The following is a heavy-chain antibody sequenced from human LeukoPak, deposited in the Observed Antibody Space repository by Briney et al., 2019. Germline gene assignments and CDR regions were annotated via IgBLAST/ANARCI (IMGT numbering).Heavy chain of an antibody. CDR1: VYTFSIYS. Sequence: GGSLGLSCAASVYTFSIYSVRWVRQPPGRGRVGGSLISGNWWTTYYTDSVRRGFTISRDNSKNTLHLQMNSLRAEDTAVYYCAKVDCRGATCYYPTLDYWGQGTLVTVSS. CDR2: ISGNWWTT. V-gene: IGHV3-23*01. D-gene: IGHD2-15*01. CDR3: AKVDCRGATCYYPTLDY. J-gene: IGHJ4*02.